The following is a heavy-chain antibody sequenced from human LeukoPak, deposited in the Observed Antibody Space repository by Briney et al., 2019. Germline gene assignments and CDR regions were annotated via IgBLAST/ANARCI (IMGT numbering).Heavy chain of an antibody. V-gene: IGHV3-30-3*01. Sequence: GGSLRLSCVASGLTFSDYAMHWVRQAPGKGLEGVAVIYYDGSKKYYADSVEGRFTISRDNSKNTVYLHMKSLRVEDTAVYYCARGPAGYNSHFDYWGQGTLVTVSS. CDR3: ARGPAGYNSHFDY. D-gene: IGHD5-24*01. CDR2: IYYDGSKK. J-gene: IGHJ4*02. CDR1: GLTFSDYA.